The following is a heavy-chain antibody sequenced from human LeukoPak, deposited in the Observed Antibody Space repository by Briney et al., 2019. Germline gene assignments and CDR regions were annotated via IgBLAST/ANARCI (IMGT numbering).Heavy chain of an antibody. D-gene: IGHD3-22*01. CDR3: ARVSRYYYDSSGYYWTFDY. Sequence: SETLSLTCTVSGGSISSGDYYWSWIRQPPGKGLEWIGYIYYSGSTYYNPSLKSRVTISVDTSKNQFSLKLSSVTAADTAVYYCARVSRYYYDSSGYYWTFDYWGQGTLVTVSS. V-gene: IGHV4-30-4*01. CDR2: IYYSGST. J-gene: IGHJ4*02. CDR1: GGSISSGDYY.